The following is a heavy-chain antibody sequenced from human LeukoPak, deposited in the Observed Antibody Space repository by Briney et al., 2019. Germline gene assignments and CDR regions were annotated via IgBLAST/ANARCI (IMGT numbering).Heavy chain of an antibody. CDR3: ASRYGSGSLYYFDY. J-gene: IGHJ4*02. CDR2: ISSSGSTI. Sequence: PGGSLRLSCAASGFTFSDYYMSWIRQAPGKGLEWVSYISSSGSTIYYADSVKGRFTISRDNAKNSLYLQMNSLRAEDTAVYYCASRYGSGSLYYFDYWGQGTLVTVSS. D-gene: IGHD3-10*01. CDR1: GFTFSDYY. V-gene: IGHV3-11*01.